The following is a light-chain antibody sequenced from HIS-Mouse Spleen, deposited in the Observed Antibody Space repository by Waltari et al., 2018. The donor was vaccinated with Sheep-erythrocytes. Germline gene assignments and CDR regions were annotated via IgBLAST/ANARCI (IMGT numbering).Light chain of an antibody. CDR2: EGS. V-gene: IGLV2-23*01. J-gene: IGLJ3*02. CDR1: SSDVGSYNL. CDR3: CSYAGSSTPWV. Sequence: QSALTQPASVSGSPGQSITISCTGTSSDVGSYNLVPWYQQHPGKAPKLMIYEGSKRPSWVSNHFSGSKSGNTASLTISELQAEDEADYYCCSYAGSSTPWVFGGGTKLTVL.